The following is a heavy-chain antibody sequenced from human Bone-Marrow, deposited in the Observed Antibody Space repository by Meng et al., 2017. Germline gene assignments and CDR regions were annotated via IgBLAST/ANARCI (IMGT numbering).Heavy chain of an antibody. CDR3: ARGAALEWSIVDY. Sequence: GGSLRLSCVASGLTLSDYYMSWIRQAPGKGLEWVSYISSSGSGIYYADSVKGRFTISRDNAKNSLYPQMNSLRAEDTAVYYCARGAALEWSIVDYWGQGTPVTVSS. V-gene: IGHV3-11*04. J-gene: IGHJ4*02. D-gene: IGHD3-3*01. CDR2: ISSSGSGI. CDR1: GLTLSDYY.